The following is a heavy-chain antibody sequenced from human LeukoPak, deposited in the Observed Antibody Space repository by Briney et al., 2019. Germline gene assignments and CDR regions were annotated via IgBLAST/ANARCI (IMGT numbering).Heavy chain of an antibody. CDR3: XXWKTRPDYFYAVDV. V-gene: IGHV3-23*01. J-gene: IGHJ6*02. CDR1: GFTFSSYV. D-gene: IGHD1-1*01. Sequence: QTGGSLRLSCAASGFTFSSYVVSWVRQAPGKGLEWVSAIRGSGGKTYYADSVKGRFTISRDNSKNTLYLQMNSLRADDTAVYFXXXWKTRPDYFYAVDVWGQGTTVTVSS. CDR2: IRGSGGKT.